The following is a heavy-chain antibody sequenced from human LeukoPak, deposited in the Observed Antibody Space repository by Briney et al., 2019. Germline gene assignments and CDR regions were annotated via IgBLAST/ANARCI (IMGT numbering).Heavy chain of an antibody. V-gene: IGHV4-34*01. Sequence: SETLSLTCAVYGGSFSGYYWSWIRQPPGKGLEWIGEINHSGSTNYNPSLKSRVTISVDTSKNQFSLKLSSVTAADTAVYYCARGFGQWLVIDALDIWGQGTMVTVSS. CDR1: GGSFSGYY. CDR3: ARGFGQWLVIDALDI. D-gene: IGHD6-19*01. CDR2: INHSGST. J-gene: IGHJ3*02.